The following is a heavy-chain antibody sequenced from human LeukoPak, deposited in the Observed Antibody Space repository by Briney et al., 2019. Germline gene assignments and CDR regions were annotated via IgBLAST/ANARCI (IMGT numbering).Heavy chain of an antibody. CDR2: IYYSGST. CDR1: GGSISSYY. CDR3: ARVLRYFDWSIGDLYYFDY. Sequence: SETLSLTCTVSGGSISSYYWSWIRQPPGKGLEWIGYIYYSGSTKYNPSLKSRVTISVDTSKNQFSLRLSSVTAADTAVYYCARVLRYFDWSIGDLYYFDYWGQGTLVTVSS. D-gene: IGHD3-9*01. V-gene: IGHV4-59*08. J-gene: IGHJ4*02.